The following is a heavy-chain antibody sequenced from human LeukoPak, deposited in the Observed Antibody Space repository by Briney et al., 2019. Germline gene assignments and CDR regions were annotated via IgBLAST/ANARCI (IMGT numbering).Heavy chain of an antibody. Sequence: GGSLRLSCAASGFTFDDYAMHWVRQAPGKGLEWVSGISWNSGSIGYADSVKGRFTISRDNAKNSLYLQMNSLRAEDTAVYYCARDPLVWQSGTSHFDYWGQGTLVTVSS. D-gene: IGHD6-19*01. CDR3: ARDPLVWQSGTSHFDY. CDR1: GFTFDDYA. J-gene: IGHJ4*02. V-gene: IGHV3-9*01. CDR2: ISWNSGSI.